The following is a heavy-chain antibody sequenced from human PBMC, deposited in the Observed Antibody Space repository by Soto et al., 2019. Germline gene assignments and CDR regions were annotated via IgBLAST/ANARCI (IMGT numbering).Heavy chain of an antibody. J-gene: IGHJ4*02. Sequence: SETLSLTCTVSGGSISSSSYYWGWIRQPPGKGLEWIGSIYYSGSTYYNPSLKSRVTISVDTSKNQFSLKLSSVTAADTAVYYCARQDYDFWSGYQIDYWGQGTLVTVSS. CDR1: GGSISSSSYY. V-gene: IGHV4-39*01. CDR2: IYYSGST. CDR3: ARQDYDFWSGYQIDY. D-gene: IGHD3-3*01.